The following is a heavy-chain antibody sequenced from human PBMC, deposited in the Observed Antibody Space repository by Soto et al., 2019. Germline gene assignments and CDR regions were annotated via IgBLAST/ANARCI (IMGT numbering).Heavy chain of an antibody. Sequence: SETLSLTCTVSGGSISSSSYYWGWIRQPPGKGLEWIGSIYYSGSTYYNPSLKSRVTISVDTSKNQFSLKLSSVTAADTAVYYCASVRYFDWSHFDYWGQGTLVTVSS. D-gene: IGHD3-9*01. CDR3: ASVRYFDWSHFDY. CDR1: GGSISSSSYY. J-gene: IGHJ4*02. V-gene: IGHV4-39*01. CDR2: IYYSGST.